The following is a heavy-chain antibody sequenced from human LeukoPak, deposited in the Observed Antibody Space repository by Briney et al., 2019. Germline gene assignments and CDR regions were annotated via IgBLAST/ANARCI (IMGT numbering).Heavy chain of an antibody. D-gene: IGHD4-17*01. J-gene: IGHJ6*02. V-gene: IGHV1-18*04. Sequence: ASVKVSCKASGYTFTSYYMHWVRQAPGQGLEWMGWISAYNGNTNYAQKLQGRVTMTTDTSTSTAYMELRSLRSDDTAVYYCARVMTTVSSRPYYYGMDVWGQGTTVTVSS. CDR2: ISAYNGNT. CDR3: ARVMTTVSSRPYYYGMDV. CDR1: GYTFTSYY.